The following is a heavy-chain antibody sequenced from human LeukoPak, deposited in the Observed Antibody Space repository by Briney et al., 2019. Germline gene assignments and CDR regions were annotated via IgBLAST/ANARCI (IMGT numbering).Heavy chain of an antibody. CDR3: ARVGSPQYFQD. CDR2: ISGGADTM. Sequence: PGGSLRLSCAASGFTFISYEMNWVRQAPGKGLECLSYISGGADTMYYADSVKGRFTISRDNAKNSLYLQMNSLTAEDTAVYFCARVGSPQYFQDWGQGTLVTVSS. V-gene: IGHV3-48*03. CDR1: GFTFISYE. J-gene: IGHJ1*01. D-gene: IGHD3-16*01.